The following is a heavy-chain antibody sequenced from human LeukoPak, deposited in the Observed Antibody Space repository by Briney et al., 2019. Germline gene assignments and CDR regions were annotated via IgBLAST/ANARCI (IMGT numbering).Heavy chain of an antibody. J-gene: IGHJ5*02. CDR1: GGSVNSNSYY. CDR3: GREVFRRDGYNTGFNWFDP. CDR2: IYYSGST. V-gene: IGHV4-61*01. D-gene: IGHD5-24*01. Sequence: SETLSLTCTVSGGSVNSNSYYSSWIRQPPGKGLEWIVYIYYSGSTNYTPSLKSRVTISIDTSKNQFSLKLSSATAADTAVYYCGREVFRRDGYNTGFNWFDPWGQGTLVTVSS.